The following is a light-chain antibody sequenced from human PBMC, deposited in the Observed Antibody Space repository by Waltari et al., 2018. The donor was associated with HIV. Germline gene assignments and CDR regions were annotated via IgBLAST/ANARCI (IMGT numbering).Light chain of an antibody. Sequence: QSVLTQPPSASGTPGQGVIISCSGSNSNIGTNTVNWYQQLPGTAPKLLIFDDKHRPSGAPDRFSGSRSDTSASLAISGLQSEDEAHYYCAAWDDNFNVVFGGGTKLTVL. V-gene: IGLV1-44*01. CDR2: DDK. CDR3: AAWDDNFNVV. J-gene: IGLJ3*02. CDR1: NSNIGTNT.